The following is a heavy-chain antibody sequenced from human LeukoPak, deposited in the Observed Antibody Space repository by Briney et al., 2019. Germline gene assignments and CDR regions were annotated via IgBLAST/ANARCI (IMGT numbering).Heavy chain of an antibody. J-gene: IGHJ4*02. Sequence: GSSVKVSCKASGGTFSSYAISWVRQAPGQGLEWMGRIIPVLGIANYAQKFQGRVTITADKSTSTVSMELSSLRSEDTAVYYCASSRDGYNWDWYYFDYWGQGTLVTVSS. CDR2: IIPVLGIA. V-gene: IGHV1-69*04. CDR3: ASSRDGYNWDWYYFDY. CDR1: GGTFSSYA. D-gene: IGHD5-24*01.